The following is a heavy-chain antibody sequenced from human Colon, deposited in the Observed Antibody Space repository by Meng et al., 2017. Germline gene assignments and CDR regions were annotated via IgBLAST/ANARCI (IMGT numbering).Heavy chain of an antibody. CDR2: IFHSGTT. Sequence: SETLSLTCTVSGYSIGSGYYWGWIRQPPGTGLEWIGSIFHSGTTYYNPSLNTRVTMSVDTSKNQFSLKLSSATAADTAVYYCVRESTSIAGSPPHYWGQGPLVTVSS. CDR3: VRESTSIAGSPPHY. J-gene: IGHJ4*02. D-gene: IGHD3-10*01. V-gene: IGHV4-38-2*02. CDR1: GYSIGSGYY.